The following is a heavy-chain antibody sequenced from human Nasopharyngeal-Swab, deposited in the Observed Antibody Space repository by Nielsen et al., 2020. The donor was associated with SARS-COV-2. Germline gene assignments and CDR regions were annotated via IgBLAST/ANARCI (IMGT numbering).Heavy chain of an antibody. CDR2: MNPNSGNT. D-gene: IGHD3-10*01. CDR3: ARSTMVRGYYYYYGMDV. Sequence: SVKVSCKASGYSFTSYDIIWVRQATGQGLEWMGWMNPNSGNTGYAQKFQGRVTMTRNNSISTAYMERSSLRSEDRAVYYCARSTMVRGYYYYYGMDVWGQGTTVTVSS. V-gene: IGHV1-8*01. CDR1: GYSFTSYD. J-gene: IGHJ6*02.